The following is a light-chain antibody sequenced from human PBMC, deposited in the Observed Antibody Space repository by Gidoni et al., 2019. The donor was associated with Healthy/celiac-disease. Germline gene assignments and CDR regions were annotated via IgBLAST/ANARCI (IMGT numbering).Light chain of an antibody. CDR2: GAS. CDR1: QSVSSN. J-gene: IGKJ4*01. V-gene: IGKV3-15*01. Sequence: EIVMTQSPATLSVSPGERATISCRASQSVSSNLAGYQQKPGQAPRLLIYGASTRATGIPARFSGSGPGTEFTLTISSLQSEDFAVYYCQQGLTFGGGTKVEIK. CDR3: QQGLT.